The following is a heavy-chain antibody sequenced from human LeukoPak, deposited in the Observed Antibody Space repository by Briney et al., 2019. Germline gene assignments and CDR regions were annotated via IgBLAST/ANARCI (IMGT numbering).Heavy chain of an antibody. Sequence: GRSLRLSCAASGFTFSSYSMNWVRQAPGKGLEWVSSISSSSSYIYYADSVKGRFTISRDNAKNSLYLQMNSLRAEDTAVYYCARDWVQVSSGTLYGMDVWGQGTTVTVSS. D-gene: IGHD3-22*01. CDR2: ISSSSSYI. J-gene: IGHJ6*02. CDR1: GFTFSSYS. V-gene: IGHV3-21*01. CDR3: ARDWVQVSSGTLYGMDV.